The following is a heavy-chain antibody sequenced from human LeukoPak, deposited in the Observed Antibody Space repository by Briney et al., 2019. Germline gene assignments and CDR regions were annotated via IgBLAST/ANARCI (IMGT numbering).Heavy chain of an antibody. V-gene: IGHV3-23*01. J-gene: IGHJ4*02. CDR3: AKDFGRNIGGPGY. CDR1: GFTLSSYT. Sequence: GGSLRLSCAASGFTLSSYTMAWVRQAPGGGLEWVSGISGGGGSTYYADSVKGRFAISRDNSKSTLFLLMNSLRAEDTAVYYCAKDFGRNIGGPGYWGRGTLVTVSS. CDR2: ISGGGGST. D-gene: IGHD2/OR15-2a*01.